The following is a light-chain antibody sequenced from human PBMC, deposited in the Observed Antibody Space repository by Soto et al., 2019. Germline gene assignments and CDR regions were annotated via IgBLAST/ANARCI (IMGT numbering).Light chain of an antibody. Sequence: SYELTQPLSVSVALGQTARITCGGNNIGSKNVHWYQQKPGQAPVLVIYRDSNRPSGIPERFSGSNSGNTATLTISRAQAGDEADYYCQVWDSSLGVVFGGGTQLTVL. V-gene: IGLV3-9*01. CDR2: RDS. J-gene: IGLJ2*01. CDR3: QVWDSSLGVV. CDR1: NIGSKN.